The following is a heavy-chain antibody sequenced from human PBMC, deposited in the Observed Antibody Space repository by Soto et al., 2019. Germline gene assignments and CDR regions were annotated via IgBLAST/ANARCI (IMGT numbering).Heavy chain of an antibody. Sequence: EVHLVESGGGLVKPGGSLRLSCAASDLTFSNTWMNWVRKAPGKGLEWVGRIKSITDGGTTDYAAPVKGRFTISREDSKNTVYLKMNSLKIEDTSVYYCATVGSITPTRTPFDHWGQGSLVTVSS. CDR2: IKSITDGGTT. CDR1: DLTFSNTW. CDR3: ATVGSITPTRTPFDH. V-gene: IGHV3-15*07. J-gene: IGHJ4*02. D-gene: IGHD1-1*01.